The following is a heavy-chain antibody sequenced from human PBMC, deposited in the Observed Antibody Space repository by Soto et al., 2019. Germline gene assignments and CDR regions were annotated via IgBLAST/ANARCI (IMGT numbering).Heavy chain of an antibody. CDR3: ASADRYSYGRYFDY. CDR1: GGTFSSYA. CDR2: IIPIFGTA. D-gene: IGHD5-18*01. Sequence: RASVKVSCKASGGTFSSYAISWVRQAPGQGLEWMGGIIPIFGTANYAQKFQGRVTITADESTSTAYMELSSLRSEDTAVYYCASADRYSYGRYFDYWGQGTLVTVSS. J-gene: IGHJ4*02. V-gene: IGHV1-69*13.